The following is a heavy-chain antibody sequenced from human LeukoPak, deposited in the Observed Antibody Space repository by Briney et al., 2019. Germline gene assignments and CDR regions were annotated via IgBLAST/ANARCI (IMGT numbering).Heavy chain of an antibody. CDR1: GGSFSGYY. Sequence: SETLSLTCAVSGGSFSGYYWNWIRQPPGKGLEWIGEINHSGSANYNPSLKSRVTISLDTSKNQFSLKLSSVTAADTAVYYCARGQGTVTTHWGQGTLVTVSS. J-gene: IGHJ4*02. D-gene: IGHD4-17*01. CDR2: INHSGSA. CDR3: ARGQGTVTTH. V-gene: IGHV4-34*01.